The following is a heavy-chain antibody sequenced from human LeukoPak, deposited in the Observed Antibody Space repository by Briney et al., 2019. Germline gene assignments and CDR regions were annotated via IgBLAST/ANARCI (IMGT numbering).Heavy chain of an antibody. CDR1: GFTFSSYG. J-gene: IGHJ6*03. CDR3: AKSGSGSPWAYYMDV. Sequence: GGSLRLSCAASGFTFSSYGMHWVRQAPGKGLEWVAFIRYDGSNKYYADSVKGRFTISRDNSKNSLYLQMNSLRTEDTALYYCAKSGSGSPWAYYMDVWGKGTTVTVSS. D-gene: IGHD3-10*01. CDR2: IRYDGSNK. V-gene: IGHV3-30*02.